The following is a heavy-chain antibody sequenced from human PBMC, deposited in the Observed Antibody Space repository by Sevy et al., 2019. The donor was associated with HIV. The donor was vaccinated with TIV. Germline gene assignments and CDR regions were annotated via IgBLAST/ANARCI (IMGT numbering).Heavy chain of an antibody. Sequence: GGSLRLSCAASGFIVSSNYMSWVRQAPGKGLEWVSVIYSGGSTYYADSVKGRFTISRDNSKNTLYLQMNSLRAEDTAVYYCARDRGGVGAHNYFDYWGQGTLVTVSS. J-gene: IGHJ4*02. CDR1: GFIVSSNY. V-gene: IGHV3-53*01. CDR2: IYSGGST. CDR3: ARDRGGVGAHNYFDY. D-gene: IGHD1-26*01.